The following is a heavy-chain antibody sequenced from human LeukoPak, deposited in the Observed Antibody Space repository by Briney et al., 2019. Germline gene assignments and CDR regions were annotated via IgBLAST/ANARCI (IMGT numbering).Heavy chain of an antibody. CDR1: GFTVSSNY. V-gene: IGHV3-53*01. Sequence: PGRSLRLSCAASGFTVSSNYMSWVRQAPGKGLEWVSVIYSGGSTYYADSVKGRFTISRDNSKNTLYLQMNSLRAEDTAVYYCARDKRGATAPYFDYWGQGTLVTVSS. D-gene: IGHD1-26*01. J-gene: IGHJ4*02. CDR2: IYSGGST. CDR3: ARDKRGATAPYFDY.